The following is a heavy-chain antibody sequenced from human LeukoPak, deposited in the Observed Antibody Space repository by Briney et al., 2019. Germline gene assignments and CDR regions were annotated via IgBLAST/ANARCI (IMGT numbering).Heavy chain of an antibody. J-gene: IGHJ4*02. D-gene: IGHD3-22*01. Sequence: SETLSLTCAVYGGSFSGYYWSWIRQPPGKGLEWIGEINHSGSTNYNPSLKSRVTISVDTSKNQFSLKLSSVTAADTAVYYCARIKTRFQYYYDSSGYYDYWGQGTLVTVSS. CDR2: INHSGST. CDR3: ARIKTRFQYYYDSSGYYDY. V-gene: IGHV4-34*01. CDR1: GGSFSGYY.